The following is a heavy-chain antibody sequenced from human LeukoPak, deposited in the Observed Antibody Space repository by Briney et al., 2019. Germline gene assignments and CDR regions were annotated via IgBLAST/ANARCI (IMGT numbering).Heavy chain of an antibody. CDR1: GYTFTSYD. CDR2: MYPNSGNT. J-gene: IGHJ4*02. CDR3: ARTYYYGSGRFPVIDY. V-gene: IGHV1-8*03. Sequence: GASVKGSCKASGYTFTSYDINWVRQATGQGLSWMGWMYPNSGNTGYAQKFQGRVTITGNTSISTAYMELSSLRSEDTAVYYCARTYYYGSGRFPVIDYWGQGTLVTVSS. D-gene: IGHD3-10*01.